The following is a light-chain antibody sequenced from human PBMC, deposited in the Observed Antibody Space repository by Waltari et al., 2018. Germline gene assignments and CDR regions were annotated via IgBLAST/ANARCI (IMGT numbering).Light chain of an antibody. CDR2: GNN. Sequence: QSVLTQPPSVSGAPGQRVTISCTGTSSNIGAGYGVHWYQHFPGTDPKLLIYGNNKRPSGVPDRFSGSKSGTSASLAITGLQADDEADYYCQSYDNSLSSPWVFGGGTKLTVL. CDR3: QSYDNSLSSPWV. J-gene: IGLJ3*02. V-gene: IGLV1-40*01. CDR1: SSNIGAGYG.